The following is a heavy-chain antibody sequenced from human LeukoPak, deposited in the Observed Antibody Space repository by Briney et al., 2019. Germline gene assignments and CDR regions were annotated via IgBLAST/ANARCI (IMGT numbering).Heavy chain of an antibody. CDR3: ARLRAYYYDSSGYSEAFDI. CDR2: INPNSGGT. J-gene: IGHJ3*02. V-gene: IGHV1-2*02. CDR1: GYTFTGYY. D-gene: IGHD3-22*01. Sequence: GASVKVSCKASGYTFTGYYMHWVRQAPGQGLEWMGWINPNSGGTNYAQKFQGRVTMTRDTSISTAYMELSRLRSDDTAVYYCARLRAYYYDSSGYSEAFDIWGQGTMVTVSS.